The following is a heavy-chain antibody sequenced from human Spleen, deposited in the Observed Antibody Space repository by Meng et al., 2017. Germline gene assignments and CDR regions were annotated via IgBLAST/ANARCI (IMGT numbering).Heavy chain of an antibody. CDR3: AGGPTTMAHDFDY. J-gene: IGHJ4*02. Sequence: QVQLRPWGAGLLKPSEPLSLTCVVSGGSFSDYYWSWIRQPPGKGLEWIGEINHSGSTNYNPSLESRATISVDTSQNNLSLKLSSVTAADSAVYYCAGGPTTMAHDFDYWGQGTLVTVSS. CDR2: INHSGST. D-gene: IGHD4-11*01. V-gene: IGHV4-34*01. CDR1: GGSFSDYY.